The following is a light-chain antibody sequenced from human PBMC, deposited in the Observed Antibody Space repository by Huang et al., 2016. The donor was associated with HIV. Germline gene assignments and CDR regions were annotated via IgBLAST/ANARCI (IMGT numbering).Light chain of an antibody. V-gene: IGKV1-5*03. CDR2: ETS. CDR1: QTASRW. J-gene: IGKJ1*01. Sequence: DIQMTQSPSTLSASVGDRVTITCRASQTASRWLARYQQKPGKAPNLLIYETSTLQDGVPSRFGGSGSGTEFTLTISSLQPDDFATYFCQHYDGFPWTFGQGTKVEIK. CDR3: QHYDGFPWT.